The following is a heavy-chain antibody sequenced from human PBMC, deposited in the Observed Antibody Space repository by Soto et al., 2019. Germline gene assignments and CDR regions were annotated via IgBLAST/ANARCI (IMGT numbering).Heavy chain of an antibody. Sequence: SETLSLTCTVSGGSISSSSYYWGWIRQPPGKGLEWIGSIYYSGSTYYNPSLKSRVTISVDTSKNQFSLKLSSVTAADTAVYYCARGPQWLVQGEYFQHWGQGTLVTVSS. CDR1: GGSISSSSYY. J-gene: IGHJ1*01. CDR3: ARGPQWLVQGEYFQH. D-gene: IGHD6-19*01. V-gene: IGHV4-39*01. CDR2: IYYSGST.